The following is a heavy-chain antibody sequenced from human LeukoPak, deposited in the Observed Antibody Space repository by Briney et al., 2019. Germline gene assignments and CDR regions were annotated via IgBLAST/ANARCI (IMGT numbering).Heavy chain of an antibody. V-gene: IGHV3-48*01. D-gene: IGHD5-18*01. J-gene: IGHJ5*02. CDR3: ARDAGYDWFDP. CDR2: ISSSSSTI. Sequence: GGSLRLSCAASGFTFSSYSMNWVRQAPGKGLEWVSYISSSSSTIYYADSVKGRFTISRDNAKNSLYLQMNSLRAEDTAVYYCARDAGYDWFDPWGQGTLVIVSS. CDR1: GFTFSSYS.